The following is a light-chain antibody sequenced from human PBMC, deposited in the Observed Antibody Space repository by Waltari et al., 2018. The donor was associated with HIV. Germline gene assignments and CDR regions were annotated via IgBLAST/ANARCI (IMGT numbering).Light chain of an antibody. CDR2: WAS. CDR1: QTTLYSANNKSY. CDR3: HQYYSSPHT. V-gene: IGKV4-1*01. J-gene: IGKJ2*01. Sequence: DIVMTQSPDSLTVSLGERATINCESSQTTLYSANNKSYVAWYQEKPGQPPKVLIYWASARESGVPDRFSGSGSGTHFTLSISSLQAEDVGIYYCHQYYSSPHTFGQGTNLEI.